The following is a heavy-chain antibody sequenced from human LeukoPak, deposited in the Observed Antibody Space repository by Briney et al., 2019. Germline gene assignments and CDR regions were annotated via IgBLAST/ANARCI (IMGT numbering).Heavy chain of an antibody. CDR2: ISHSGTT. D-gene: IGHD6-19*01. V-gene: IGHV4-59*08. CDR3: ARWDDSAWGFGN. J-gene: IGHJ4*02. CDR1: GGSISSYS. Sequence: SETLSLTCIVSGGSISSYSWNWIRQSPGKGLEWVGYISHSGTTSYNSSLKSRVTISVDTSKNQLSLKLTSVTAADTAVYYCARWDDSAWGFGNWGPGTLVTVSS.